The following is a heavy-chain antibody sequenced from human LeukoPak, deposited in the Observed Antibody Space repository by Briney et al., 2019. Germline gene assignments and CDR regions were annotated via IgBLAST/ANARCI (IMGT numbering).Heavy chain of an antibody. J-gene: IGHJ4*02. Sequence: SETLSLTCTVSGGSISSSSYYWGWIRQPPGKGLEWIGSIYYSGSTYYNPSLKSRVTISVDTSKNQFSLKLSSVTAADTAVYYCARGYCSSTSCYLKPTFDYWGQGTLVTVSS. CDR2: IYYSGST. CDR3: ARGYCSSTSCYLKPTFDY. D-gene: IGHD2-2*01. V-gene: IGHV4-39*01. CDR1: GGSISSSSYY.